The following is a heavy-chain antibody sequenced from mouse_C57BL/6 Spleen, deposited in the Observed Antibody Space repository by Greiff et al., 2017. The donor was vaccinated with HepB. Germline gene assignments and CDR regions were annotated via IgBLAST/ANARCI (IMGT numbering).Heavy chain of an antibody. J-gene: IGHJ2*01. V-gene: IGHV1-64*01. Sequence: VQLQQPGAELVKPGASVKLSCKASGYTFTSYWMHWVKQRPGQGLEWIGMIHPNSGSTNYNEKFKSKATLTVDKSSSTAYMQLSSLTSEDSAVYYCAREGNWANYFDYWGQGTTLTVSS. CDR3: AREGNWANYFDY. CDR1: GYTFTSYW. CDR2: IHPNSGST. D-gene: IGHD4-1*02.